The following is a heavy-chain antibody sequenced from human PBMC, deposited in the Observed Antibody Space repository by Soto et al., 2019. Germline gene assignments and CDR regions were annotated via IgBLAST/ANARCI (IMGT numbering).Heavy chain of an antibody. CDR2: ISSSSSTI. CDR1: GFTFNSYS. J-gene: IGHJ4*02. CDR3: ARAGYYGSGIFL. Sequence: EVQLVESGGGLVQPGGSLRLYCAASGFTFNSYSMNWVRQAPGKGLEWVSYISSSSSTIYYADSVKGRFTISRDNAKNSLYLQMNSLRDEDTAVYYCARAGYYGSGIFLWGQGTLVTVSS. V-gene: IGHV3-48*02. D-gene: IGHD3-10*01.